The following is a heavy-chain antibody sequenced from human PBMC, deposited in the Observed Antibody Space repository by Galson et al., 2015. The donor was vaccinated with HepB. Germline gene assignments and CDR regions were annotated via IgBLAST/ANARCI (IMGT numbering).Heavy chain of an antibody. D-gene: IGHD2-2*01. V-gene: IGHV3-53*01. CDR1: EFTVSGSY. Sequence: LRLSCAASEFTVSGSYMSWVRQAPGKGPEWVSIIYSSGSTYYADSVKGRFSISRDNSKNTLYLQMNSLRAEDTAVYYCAKHQMGRYCSSTTCYSSRGAFDVWGQGTTVTVSS. J-gene: IGHJ3*01. CDR2: IYSSGST. CDR3: AKHQMGRYCSSTTCYSSRGAFDV.